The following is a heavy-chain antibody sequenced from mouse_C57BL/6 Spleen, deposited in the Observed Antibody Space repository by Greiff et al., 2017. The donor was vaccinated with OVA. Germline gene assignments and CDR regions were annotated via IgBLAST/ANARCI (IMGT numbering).Heavy chain of an antibody. J-gene: IGHJ3*01. V-gene: IGHV1-42*01. D-gene: IGHD4-1*01. CDR3: ARGGTLTGGAWFAY. Sequence: EVQLQQSGPELVKPGASVKISCKASGYSFTGYYMNWVKQSPEKSLEWIGEINPSTGGTTYNQKFKAKATLTVDKSSSTAYMQLKSMTSDDSAVYYCARGGTLTGGAWFAYWGQGTLVTVSA. CDR1: GYSFTGYY. CDR2: INPSTGGT.